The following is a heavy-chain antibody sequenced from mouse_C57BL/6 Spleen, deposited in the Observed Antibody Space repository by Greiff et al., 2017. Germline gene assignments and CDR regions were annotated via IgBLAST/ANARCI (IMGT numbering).Heavy chain of an antibody. Sequence: VQLQQPGAELVMPGASVKLSCKASGYSFTGYYMNWVKQSPEKSLEWIGEINPSTGGTTYNQKFKAKATLTVDKSSSTAYMQLKSLTSEDSAVYYCARGEVNYYGSSFDWYFDVWGTGTTVTVSS. CDR3: ARGEVNYYGSSFDWYFDV. D-gene: IGHD1-1*01. J-gene: IGHJ1*03. CDR1: GYSFTGYY. CDR2: INPSTGGT. V-gene: IGHV1-42*01.